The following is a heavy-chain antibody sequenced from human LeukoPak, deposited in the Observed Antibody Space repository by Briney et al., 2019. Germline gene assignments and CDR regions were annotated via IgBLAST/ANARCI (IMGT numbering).Heavy chain of an antibody. J-gene: IGHJ4*02. Sequence: GGSLRLSCTAPGFTFGDFVMSWFRQAPGKGLEWVGFIGSKAFGGTTEYAASVKGRFTFSRDDSERIAYLQMSSLKSEDTAVYYCTRGSDTVFGVARDGFDSWGQGTLVTVSS. D-gene: IGHD3-3*01. CDR3: TRGSDTVFGVARDGFDS. V-gene: IGHV3-49*03. CDR2: IGSKAFGGTT. CDR1: GFTFGDFV.